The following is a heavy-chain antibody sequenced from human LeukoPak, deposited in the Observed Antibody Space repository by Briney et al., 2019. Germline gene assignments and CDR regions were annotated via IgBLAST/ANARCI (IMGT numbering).Heavy chain of an antibody. Sequence: ASVKASCKASGYTLTSYAMNWVRQAPAQRLEWMGWINASNGNTKYSQKFQGRVTITRDTSASTAYMELSSLRSEDTAVYYCARAVMAAAGIRYWGQGTLVTVSS. D-gene: IGHD6-13*01. J-gene: IGHJ4*02. V-gene: IGHV1-3*01. CDR2: INASNGNT. CDR3: ARAVMAAAGIRY. CDR1: GYTLTSYA.